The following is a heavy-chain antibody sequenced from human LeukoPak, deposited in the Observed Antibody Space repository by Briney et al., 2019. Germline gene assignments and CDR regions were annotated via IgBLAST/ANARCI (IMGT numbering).Heavy chain of an antibody. V-gene: IGHV4-59*04. Sequence: SETLSLTCTVSGGSISSYSWSWIRQPPGKGLEWIGSVYHDGSTYYNPSLKSRVTVSVDTSKNQISLSLSSVTATDTAVYYCARDFFGRAAGTGNWFDPWGQGTLVTVSS. D-gene: IGHD6-13*01. CDR1: GGSISSYS. CDR2: VYHDGST. J-gene: IGHJ5*02. CDR3: ARDFFGRAAGTGNWFDP.